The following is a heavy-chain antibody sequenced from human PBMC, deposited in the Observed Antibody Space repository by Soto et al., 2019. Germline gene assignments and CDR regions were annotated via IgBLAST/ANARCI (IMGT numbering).Heavy chain of an antibody. V-gene: IGHV3-23*01. J-gene: IGHJ4*02. CDR2: ISVSGSST. Sequence: EVQLLESGGGLVQPGGSLRLSCAASGFTFSSYAMTWVRQAPGKGLEWVSVISVSGSSTYYADSVKGRFTISRDSSKIRLYVQMTSLRAEDTAVYYYARDGVRASVTDPFDYWCQGTLVTVSS. CDR3: ARDGVRASVTDPFDY. CDR1: GFTFSSYA. D-gene: IGHD2-21*02.